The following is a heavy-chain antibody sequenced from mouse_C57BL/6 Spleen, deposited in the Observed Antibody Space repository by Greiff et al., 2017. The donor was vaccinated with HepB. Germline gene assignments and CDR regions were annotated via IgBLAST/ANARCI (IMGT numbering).Heavy chain of an antibody. Sequence: DVKLQESGPELVKPGASVKMSCKASGYTFTDYNMHWVKQSHGKSLEWIGYINPNNGGTSYNQKFKGKATLTVNKSSSTAYMELRSLTSEDSAVYYCARYGSSGFAYWGQGTLVTVSA. V-gene: IGHV1-22*01. J-gene: IGHJ3*01. CDR2: INPNNGGT. D-gene: IGHD1-1*01. CDR3: ARYGSSGFAY. CDR1: GYTFTDYN.